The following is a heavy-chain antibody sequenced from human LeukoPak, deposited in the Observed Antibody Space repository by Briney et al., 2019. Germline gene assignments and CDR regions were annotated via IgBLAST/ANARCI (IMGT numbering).Heavy chain of an antibody. CDR2: IYSGGST. J-gene: IGHJ4*02. CDR1: GFTVSSNY. D-gene: IGHD4-23*01. V-gene: IGHV3-66*01. Sequence: PGGSLRLSCAASGFTVSSNYMSWVRQAPVKGLEWVAVIYSGGSTNYADSVKGRFTISRDNSKNTLYLQMSSLRAEDTAVYYCARRPRGDFAGNSEDYWGPGTPVTVSS. CDR3: ARRPRGDFAGNSEDY.